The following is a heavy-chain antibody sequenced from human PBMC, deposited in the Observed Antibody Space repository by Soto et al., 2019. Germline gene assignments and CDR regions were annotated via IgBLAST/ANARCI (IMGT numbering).Heavy chain of an antibody. Sequence: PGGSLRLSCAASGFTFSSYEMNWVRQAPGKGLEWVSYISSSGSTIYYADSVKGRFTIPRDNAKNSLYLQMNSLRAEDTAVYYCARSLWEFDYWGQGTLVTVSS. CDR2: ISSSGSTI. CDR1: GFTFSSYE. J-gene: IGHJ4*02. V-gene: IGHV3-48*03. D-gene: IGHD1-26*01. CDR3: ARSLWEFDY.